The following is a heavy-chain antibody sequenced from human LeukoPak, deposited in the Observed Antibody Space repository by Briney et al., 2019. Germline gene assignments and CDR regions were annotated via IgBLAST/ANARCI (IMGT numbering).Heavy chain of an antibody. J-gene: IGHJ6*02. CDR3: ARGGSYPPGDYYCGMDV. CDR2: IGTAGDT. Sequence: GGSLRLSCAASGFTFSSYDMHWVRQATGKGLEWVSAIGTAGDTYYPGSVKGRFTISRENAKNSLYLQMNSLRAGDTAVYYCARGGSYPPGDYYCGMDVWGQGTTVTVSS. V-gene: IGHV3-13*04. D-gene: IGHD1-26*01. CDR1: GFTFSSYD.